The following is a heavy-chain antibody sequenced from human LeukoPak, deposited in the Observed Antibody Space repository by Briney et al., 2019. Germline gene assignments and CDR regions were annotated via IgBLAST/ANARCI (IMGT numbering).Heavy chain of an antibody. J-gene: IGHJ6*03. V-gene: IGHV4-34*01. D-gene: IGHD3-9*01. CDR2: IDPYGGS. CDR1: GGSFSGYH. CDR3: ARVTISGGSYYYYMDV. Sequence: SETLSLTCAVYGGSFSGYHWSWIRQNTGKGLEWIGEIDPYGGSNYNPSLKSRVTMSVDTSKNQFSLKLSSVTAADTAVYYCARVTISGGSYYYYMDVWGKGTTVTISS.